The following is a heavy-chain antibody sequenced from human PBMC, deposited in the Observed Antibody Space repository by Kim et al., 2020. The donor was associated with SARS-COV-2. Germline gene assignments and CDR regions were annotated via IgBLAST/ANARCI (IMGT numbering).Heavy chain of an antibody. D-gene: IGHD3-10*01. V-gene: IGHV3-74*01. CDR1: GFTFTNHW. CDR2: IKTDGSAT. J-gene: IGHJ4*01. CDR3: VREFYGLGSPLGPFDY. Sequence: GGSLRLSCAASGFTFTNHWMHWVRQAPGKGPVWVSRIKTDGSATAYADSVKCRFTISRDNAKNTLYLQLNSLRAEDTAVYYCVREFYGLGSPLGPFDYWG.